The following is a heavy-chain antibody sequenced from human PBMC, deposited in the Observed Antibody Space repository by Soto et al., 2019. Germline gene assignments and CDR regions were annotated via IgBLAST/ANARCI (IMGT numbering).Heavy chain of an antibody. CDR2: INHSGST. Sequence: SETLSVTCAVYGGSFSGYYWSWIRQPPGKGLEWSGEINHSGSTNYNPSLKNRVTISVDTSKNQFSLNLSSVTAADTAVYYCARSRRGWDYYSGMDVWGQGTTVTVSS. CDR1: GGSFSGYY. D-gene: IGHD3-10*01. CDR3: ARSRRGWDYYSGMDV. J-gene: IGHJ6*02. V-gene: IGHV4-34*01.